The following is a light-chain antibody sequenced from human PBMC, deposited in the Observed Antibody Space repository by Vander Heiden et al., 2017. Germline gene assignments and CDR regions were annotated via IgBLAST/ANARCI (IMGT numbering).Light chain of an antibody. V-gene: IGLV2-14*01. CDR3: TSYTSSTTLV. Sequence: QSALTQPASVSGSTGQSITISCTGTTSDIGRYNEVSWYQQHPGKAPKLMIYDVTYRPSGVSSRFSGSKSGNTASLTISGLQAEDEDHYYCTSYTSSTTLVIGGGTKLTVL. CDR1: TSDIGRYNE. J-gene: IGLJ2*01. CDR2: DVT.